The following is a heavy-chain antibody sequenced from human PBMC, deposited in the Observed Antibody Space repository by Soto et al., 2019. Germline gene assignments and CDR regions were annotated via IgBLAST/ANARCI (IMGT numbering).Heavy chain of an antibody. V-gene: IGHV3-11*01. CDR1: GFTFIYYY. J-gene: IGHJ6*02. Sequence: PGGSLGLSCAASGFTFIYYYMSWIRQAPGKGLEWVSYISSSGSTIYYADSVKGRFTISRDNAKNSLYLQMNSLRAEDTAVYYCARVPYYYDFYGMDVWGQGNTVTVSS. CDR2: ISSSGSTI. CDR3: ARVPYYYDFYGMDV.